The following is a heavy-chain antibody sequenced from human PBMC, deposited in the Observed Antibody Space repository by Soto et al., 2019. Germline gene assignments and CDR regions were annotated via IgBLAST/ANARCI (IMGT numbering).Heavy chain of an antibody. D-gene: IGHD3-10*01. V-gene: IGHV1-69*13. Sequence: GASVKVSWKASGGTFSSYAISWVRQAPGQGLEWMGGIIPIFGTANYAQKFQGRVTITADESTSTAYMELSSLRSEDTAVYYCARGGSGRYYYGSGSYYNRYYYGMDVWGQGTTVTVSS. CDR3: ARGGSGRYYYGSGSYYNRYYYGMDV. J-gene: IGHJ6*02. CDR1: GGTFSSYA. CDR2: IIPIFGTA.